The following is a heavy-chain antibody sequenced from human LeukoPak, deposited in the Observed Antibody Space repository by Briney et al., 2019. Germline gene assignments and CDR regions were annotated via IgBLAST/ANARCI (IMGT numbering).Heavy chain of an antibody. J-gene: IGHJ3*02. CDR3: ARGDTAMGVFDAFDI. CDR1: GFTFSSYS. D-gene: IGHD5-18*01. CDR2: ISSSSSYI. Sequence: GGSLRLSCAASGFTFSSYSMNWVRQAPGKGLEWVSSISSSSSYIYYADSVKGRFTISRDNAKNSLYLQMNSLRAEDTAVYYCARGDTAMGVFDAFDIWGQGTMVTVSS. V-gene: IGHV3-21*01.